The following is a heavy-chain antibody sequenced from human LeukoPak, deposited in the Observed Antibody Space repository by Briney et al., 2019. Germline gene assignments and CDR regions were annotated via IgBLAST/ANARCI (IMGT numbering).Heavy chain of an antibody. CDR3: AREVYYYMDV. Sequence: GGSLRLSCAASGFTFSSYPMSWVRQAPGKGLEWVSSISSGSSYIYYADSVKGRFTISRDNAKNSLYLQMNSLRAEDTAVYYCAREVYYYMDVWGKGTTVTISS. V-gene: IGHV3-21*01. CDR2: ISSGSSYI. J-gene: IGHJ6*03. CDR1: GFTFSSYP.